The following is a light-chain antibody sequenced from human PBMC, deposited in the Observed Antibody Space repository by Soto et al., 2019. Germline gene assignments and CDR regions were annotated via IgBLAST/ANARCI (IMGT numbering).Light chain of an antibody. Sequence: IQLTQSPSSLSASVGDRVTITCRASQEISGYLAWYQQTPGKAPKLLIYVVSTLQDGVSSRFSGRGSVTDSSLNNSSLQPEDFETYYCQQLHWAFGPGTTV. CDR3: QQLHWA. J-gene: IGKJ1*01. CDR2: VVS. V-gene: IGKV1-9*01. CDR1: QEISGY.